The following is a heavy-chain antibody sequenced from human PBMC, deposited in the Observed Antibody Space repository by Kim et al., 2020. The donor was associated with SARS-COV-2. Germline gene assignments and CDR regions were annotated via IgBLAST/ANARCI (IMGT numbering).Heavy chain of an antibody. J-gene: IGHJ4*02. D-gene: IGHD6-19*01. Sequence: ESVKGRFTIARDNSKNTLYLQMNSLRAVDTAVYYCAKDAGPLTVAGYFDYWGQGTLVTVSS. CDR3: AKDAGPLTVAGYFDY. V-gene: IGHV3-30*02.